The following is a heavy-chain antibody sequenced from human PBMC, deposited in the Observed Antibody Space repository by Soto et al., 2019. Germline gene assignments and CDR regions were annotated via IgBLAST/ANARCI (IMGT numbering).Heavy chain of an antibody. D-gene: IGHD1-26*01. Sequence: SETLSLTCSVYGGSCSGYYWSWIRQPPGKWREWMGGINNSGGTNYNPSFRSRVTTSVGKSRNKLSLMLSSVKAADTAVYYCARGGVGVHYYYYGMDVWGQGTTVTVSS. CDR2: INNSGGT. CDR3: ARGGVGVHYYYYGMDV. J-gene: IGHJ6*02. V-gene: IGHV4-34*01. CDR1: GGSCSGYY.